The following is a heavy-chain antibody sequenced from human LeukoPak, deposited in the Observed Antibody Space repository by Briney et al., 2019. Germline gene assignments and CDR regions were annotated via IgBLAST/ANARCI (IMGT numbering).Heavy chain of an antibody. Sequence: SGPTLVKPTQTLTLTCTFSVFSLSTSGVGVGWIRQPPGKALEWLALIYWDDDKRCSPSLKSRLTITKDTSKNQVVLTMTNMDPVDTATYYCALRAGPLLFDYWGQGTLVTVSS. CDR2: IYWDDDK. V-gene: IGHV2-5*02. J-gene: IGHJ4*02. CDR1: VFSLSTSGVG. CDR3: ALRAGPLLFDY.